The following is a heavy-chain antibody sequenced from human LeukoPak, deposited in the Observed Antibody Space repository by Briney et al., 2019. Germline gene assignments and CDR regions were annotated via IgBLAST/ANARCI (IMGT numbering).Heavy chain of an antibody. CDR2: ISYSGRT. D-gene: IGHD3-9*01. CDR1: GDSISSSIYS. V-gene: IGHV4-39*01. CDR3: ARHWQRRYFDWFPRVAHFDY. Sequence: SETLSLTCSVSGDSISSSIYSWGWIRQPPGKGLEWIATISYSGRTYYNPSLKSRVTISVDTSKNQFSLKLSSVTAADTAVYYCARHWQRRYFDWFPRVAHFDYWGQGTLVTVSS. J-gene: IGHJ4*02.